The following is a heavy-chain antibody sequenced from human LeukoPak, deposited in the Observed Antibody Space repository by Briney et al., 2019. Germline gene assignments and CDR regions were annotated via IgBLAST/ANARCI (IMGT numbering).Heavy chain of an antibody. V-gene: IGHV3-7*01. CDR2: IKEDGSDT. D-gene: IGHD2/OR15-2a*01. CDR1: GFTFSLHY. Sequence: GGSLRLSCAASGFTFSLHYMGWVRQTPGKGLEWVANIKEDGSDTFYVDSVKGRFTISKTNAKNSVYLQMSSLRAEDTAVYYCARHRYFYFDLWGQGTLVTVSS. J-gene: IGHJ4*02. CDR3: ARHRYFYFDL.